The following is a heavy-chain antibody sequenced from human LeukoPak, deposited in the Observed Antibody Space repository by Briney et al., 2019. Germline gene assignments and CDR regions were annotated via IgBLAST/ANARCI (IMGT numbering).Heavy chain of an antibody. D-gene: IGHD3-9*01. V-gene: IGHV3-66*01. J-gene: IGHJ3*02. CDR2: IYANGDT. CDR1: GFTVSRNY. Sequence: GGSLRLSCAVSGFTVSRNYMSWVRQAPGKALEWVSVIYANGDTYYGDSGKDRFSISRDTSKNIMYLQMNSLRAEDTAVYYCARNPDWDVALDIWGQGTMVTVSS. CDR3: ARNPDWDVALDI.